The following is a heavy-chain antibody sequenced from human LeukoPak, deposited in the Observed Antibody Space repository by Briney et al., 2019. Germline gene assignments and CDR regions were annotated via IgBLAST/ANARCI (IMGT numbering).Heavy chain of an antibody. CDR1: GGSISSSSYY. V-gene: IGHV4-39*07. D-gene: IGHD3-16*01. Sequence: SETLSLTCTVSGGSISSSSYYWGWIRQPPGKGLEWIGSLYYSGSTYYHPSLKRRVTISVDTSKNQFSLKLRSVPAADTAVYYCARARGITLDAFDIWGRGKMVTVSS. CDR3: ARARGITLDAFDI. CDR2: LYYSGST. J-gene: IGHJ3*02.